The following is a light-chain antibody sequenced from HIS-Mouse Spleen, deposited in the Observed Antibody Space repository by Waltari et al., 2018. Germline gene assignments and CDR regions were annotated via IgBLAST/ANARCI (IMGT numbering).Light chain of an antibody. CDR2: WAS. J-gene: IGKJ2*01. V-gene: IGKV4-1*01. Sequence: DIVMTQSPXSXXXSLXXXATINXXSXQSVLXSSNNKNYLAXYQQKPGQPPKPLIYWASXXEXGVPDXXSGSGSGTDXTLTISSLQAEDVAVYYCQQYYSTPYTFGQGTKLEIK. CDR1: QSVLXSSNNKNY. CDR3: QQYYSTPYT.